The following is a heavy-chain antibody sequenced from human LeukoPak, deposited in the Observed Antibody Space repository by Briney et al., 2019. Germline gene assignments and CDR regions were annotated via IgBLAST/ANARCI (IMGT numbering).Heavy chain of an antibody. D-gene: IGHD6-13*01. Sequence: SETLSLTCTVSGGSISSYYWSWIRQPPGKGLEWIGCIYYSGSTNYNPSLKSRVTISVDTSKNQFSLKLSSVTAADTAVYYCAREERYSSSWGRYYYYGMDVWGQGTTVTVSS. CDR3: AREERYSSSWGRYYYYGMDV. CDR2: IYYSGST. CDR1: GGSISSYY. V-gene: IGHV4-59*12. J-gene: IGHJ6*02.